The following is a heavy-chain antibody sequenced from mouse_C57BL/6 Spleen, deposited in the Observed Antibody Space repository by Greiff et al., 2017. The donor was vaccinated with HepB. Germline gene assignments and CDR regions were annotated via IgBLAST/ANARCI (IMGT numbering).Heavy chain of an antibody. V-gene: IGHV1-39*01. CDR2: INPNYGTT. J-gene: IGHJ1*03. D-gene: IGHD1-3*01. Sequence: EVQLQESGPGLVKPGASVKISCKASGYSFSDYSMNWVKQSNGKRLEWIGVINPNYGTTSYNEKFKGKATLTEDQSSSTAYMQLNSLTSEDSAVYYCARLTHGDDIDDWGKGTTVTVSS. CDR1: GYSFSDYS. CDR3: ARLTHGDDIDD.